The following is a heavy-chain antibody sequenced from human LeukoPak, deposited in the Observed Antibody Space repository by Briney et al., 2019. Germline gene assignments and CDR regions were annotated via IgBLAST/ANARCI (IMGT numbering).Heavy chain of an antibody. J-gene: IGHJ4*02. V-gene: IGHV4-4*07. CDR3: ARDQELGF. CDR2: SYISGST. Sequence: SETLSLTCTVSGASINSYYWNWIRQPAGKGLGWIGRSYISGSTDYNPSLKSRVTVSVDTSQNQFSLKLTSVTAADTAVYYCARDQELGFWGQGTLVTVSS. D-gene: IGHD3-10*01. CDR1: GASINSYY.